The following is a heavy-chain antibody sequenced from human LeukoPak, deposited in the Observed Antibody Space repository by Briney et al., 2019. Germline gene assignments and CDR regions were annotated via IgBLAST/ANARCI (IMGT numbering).Heavy chain of an antibody. CDR1: GFTFSSFA. Sequence: GGSLRLSCTASGFTFSSFAMSWVRLAPGKGLEWVSTVDHSFGTTHYADSVKGRFTISRDDSKNTVSLQMNSLRVEDAALYYCVPLPAGNFPGFDYWGQGTRVTVSS. V-gene: IGHV3-23*01. CDR2: VDHSFGTT. D-gene: IGHD1-7*01. CDR3: VPLPAGNFPGFDY. J-gene: IGHJ4*02.